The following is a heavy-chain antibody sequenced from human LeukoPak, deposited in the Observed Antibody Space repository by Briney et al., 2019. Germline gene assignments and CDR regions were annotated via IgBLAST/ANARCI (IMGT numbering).Heavy chain of an antibody. V-gene: IGHV4-4*07. CDR2: IFSSGST. Sequence: PSETLSLTCTVSGGSVSSYSWSWIRQPAGKGLEWIGRIFSSGSTHYNPSLKSRVTMSVDTSKNQLSLKLSSVTAADTAVYYCARDNPATFTPRMDVWGQGTTVTVSS. CDR1: GGSVSSYS. CDR3: ARDNPATFTPRMDV. J-gene: IGHJ6*02.